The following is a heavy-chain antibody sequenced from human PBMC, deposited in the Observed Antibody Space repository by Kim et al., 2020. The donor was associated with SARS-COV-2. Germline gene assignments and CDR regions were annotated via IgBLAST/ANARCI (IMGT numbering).Heavy chain of an antibody. D-gene: IGHD2-15*01. V-gene: IGHV3-7*01. CDR2: IKQDGSEK. J-gene: IGHJ5*02. CDR1: GFTFSSYW. CDR3: ARGIIVVVVAAAQKFDP. Sequence: GGSLRLSCAASGFTFSSYWMSWVRQAPGKGLEWVANIKQDGSEKYYVDSVKGRFTISRDNAKNSLYLQMNSLRAEDTAVYYCARGIIVVVVAAAQKFDPWGQGTLVTVSS.